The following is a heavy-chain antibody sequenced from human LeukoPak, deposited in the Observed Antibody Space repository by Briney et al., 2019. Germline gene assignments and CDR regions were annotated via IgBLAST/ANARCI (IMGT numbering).Heavy chain of an antibody. CDR1: GFTFTSYS. CDR2: ISGSGGST. D-gene: IGHD6-13*01. J-gene: IGHJ4*02. Sequence: GRSLRLSCAASGFTFTSYSMHWVRQAPGKGLEWVSAISGSGGSTYYADSVKGRFTISRDNSKNTLYLQMNSLRAEDTAVYYCAKAPSFIAAVPIDYWGQGTLVTVSS. V-gene: IGHV3-23*01. CDR3: AKAPSFIAAVPIDY.